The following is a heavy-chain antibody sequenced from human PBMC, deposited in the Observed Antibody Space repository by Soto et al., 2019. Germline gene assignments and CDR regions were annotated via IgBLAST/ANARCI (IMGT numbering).Heavy chain of an antibody. V-gene: IGHV2-5*02. Sequence: QITLKESGPTLVKPTQTLTLTCTFSGYSLSTSGVGVGWIRQPPGKALEWLALIYWDDDKRYSPSLKSRLTITKDTSKNQVVLTMTNMDPVDTATYYCAHRRAEKIAVAGFDYWGQGTLVTVSS. CDR1: GYSLSTSGVG. CDR3: AHRRAEKIAVAGFDY. J-gene: IGHJ4*02. CDR2: IYWDDDK. D-gene: IGHD6-19*01.